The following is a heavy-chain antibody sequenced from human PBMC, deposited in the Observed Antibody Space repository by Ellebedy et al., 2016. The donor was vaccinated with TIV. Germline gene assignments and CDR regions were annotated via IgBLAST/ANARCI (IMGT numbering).Heavy chain of an antibody. CDR3: VKDARHSMIVVIMTEFGTPAYGMDV. D-gene: IGHD3-22*01. CDR1: GFTFSSYA. V-gene: IGHV3-64D*06. Sequence: GESLKISCSASGFTFSSYAMHWARQAPGKGLEYVSAIRSKGVRTNYAHSVKGRFIISRDNSKNTLYLQMSSLRTEDSAVYYCVKDARHSMIVVIMTEFGTPAYGMDVWGQGTTVTVSS. J-gene: IGHJ6*02. CDR2: IRSKGVRT.